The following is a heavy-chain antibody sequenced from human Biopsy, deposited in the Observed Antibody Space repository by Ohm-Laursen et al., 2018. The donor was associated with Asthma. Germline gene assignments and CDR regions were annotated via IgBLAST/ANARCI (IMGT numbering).Heavy chain of an antibody. CDR3: ARGPELDV. CDR1: GDAMSTSGSY. V-gene: IGHV4-39*07. J-gene: IGHJ6*02. CDR2: IYYSGRT. Sequence: SETLSLTCIVSGDAMSTSGSYWGWIRQSPGKGLEWIGSIYYSGRTYYNPSLKSRVIISIDTYWNRVSPKLTSVTAADTAVYYCARGPELDVWGQGTTVTVSS.